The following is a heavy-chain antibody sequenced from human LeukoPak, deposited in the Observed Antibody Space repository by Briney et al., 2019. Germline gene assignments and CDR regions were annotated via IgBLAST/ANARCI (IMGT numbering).Heavy chain of an antibody. CDR3: AKDRGIAGGYYNSRVLDY. J-gene: IGHJ4*02. D-gene: IGHD3-9*01. Sequence: GRSLRLSCAASGFTFSTYGMHWVRQAPGKGLEWVAIISYDGSNKYYTDSVKGRFTISRDNSKNTLYLQMNSLRAEDTAVYYCAKDRGIAGGYYNSRVLDYWGQGTLVTVSS. CDR2: ISYDGSNK. V-gene: IGHV3-30*18. CDR1: GFTFSTYG.